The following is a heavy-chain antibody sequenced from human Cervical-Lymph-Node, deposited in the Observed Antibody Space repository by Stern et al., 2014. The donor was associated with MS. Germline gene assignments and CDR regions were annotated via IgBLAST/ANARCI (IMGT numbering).Heavy chain of an antibody. CDR3: ARENTAMVFDY. Sequence: DQLVESGPGLVKPSQTLSLTCTVSGGSISRGGYYWSWIRQHPGKGLEWIGYIYYSGSTYYNPSLKSRVTISVDTSKNQFSLKLSSVTVADTAVYYCARENTAMVFDYWGQGTLVTVSS. CDR1: GGSISRGGYY. J-gene: IGHJ4*02. D-gene: IGHD5-18*01. V-gene: IGHV4-31*03. CDR2: IYYSGST.